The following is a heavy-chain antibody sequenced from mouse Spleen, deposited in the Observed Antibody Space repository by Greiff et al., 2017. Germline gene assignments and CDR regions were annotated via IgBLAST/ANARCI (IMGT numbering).Heavy chain of an antibody. Sequence: EVQLQQSGPELVKPGASVKISCKASGYTFTDYYMNWVKQSHGKSLEWIGDINPNNGGTSYNQKFKGKATLTVDKSSSTAYMELRSLTSEDSAVYYCARDSYYRWAMDYWGQGTSVTVSS. J-gene: IGHJ4*01. CDR3: ARDSYYRWAMDY. CDR1: GYTFTDYY. D-gene: IGHD2-12*01. CDR2: INPNNGGT. V-gene: IGHV1-26*01.